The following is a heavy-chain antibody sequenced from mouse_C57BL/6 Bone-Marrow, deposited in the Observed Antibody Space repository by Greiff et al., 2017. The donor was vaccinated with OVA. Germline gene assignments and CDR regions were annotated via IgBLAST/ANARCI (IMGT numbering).Heavy chain of an antibody. Sequence: VQLQQPGAELVKPGASVKLSCKASGYTFTSYWMQWVKQRPGQGLEWIGEIDPSDIYTNYNQKFKGKATLTVDTSSSTAYMQLSSLTSEDSAVYYCARSAYYGYPYWGQGTTLTVSS. J-gene: IGHJ2*01. D-gene: IGHD2-9*01. CDR3: ARSAYYGYPY. V-gene: IGHV1-50*01. CDR1: GYTFTSYW. CDR2: IDPSDIYT.